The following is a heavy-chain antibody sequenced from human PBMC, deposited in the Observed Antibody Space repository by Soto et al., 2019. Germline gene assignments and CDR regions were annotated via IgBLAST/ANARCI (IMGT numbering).Heavy chain of an antibody. Sequence: EVQLVESGGGLVQPGRSLRLSCAASGLTFSDYWMRWVRQAPGKGLECVANIKTDGSEKYYVDPVKGRFTISRDNAKNSLYLQMNSLRAEDTAVYYCASSMGRGGNDYWGQGTLVAVSS. CDR3: ASSMGRGGNDY. D-gene: IGHD3-10*01. CDR1: GLTFSDYW. J-gene: IGHJ4*02. CDR2: IKTDGSEK. V-gene: IGHV3-7*05.